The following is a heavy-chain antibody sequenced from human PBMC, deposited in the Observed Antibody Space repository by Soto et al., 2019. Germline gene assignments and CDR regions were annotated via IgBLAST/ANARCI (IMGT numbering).Heavy chain of an antibody. D-gene: IGHD5-18*01. J-gene: IGHJ4*02. Sequence: GASVKASCKASGGTFSSYAISWVRQAPGQGLEWMGGIIPIFGTANYAQKFQGRVTITADKSTSTAYMELSSLRSEDTAVYYCASADTAMAPFDYWGQGTLVTVSS. CDR3: ASADTAMAPFDY. V-gene: IGHV1-69*06. CDR2: IIPIFGTA. CDR1: GGTFSSYA.